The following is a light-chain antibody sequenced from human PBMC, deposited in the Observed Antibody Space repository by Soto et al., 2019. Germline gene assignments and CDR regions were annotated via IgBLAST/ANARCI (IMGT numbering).Light chain of an antibody. Sequence: QSVMTQPASVSGSPGRSIAISCTGTSSDVGRYTYVSWYQQHPGKAPKLMIYDVSARPSGVSNRFSGSKSDNTASLTISGLQAEDEADYYCSSYTSSNTVIFGGGTKLTVL. CDR3: SSYTSSNTVI. V-gene: IGLV2-14*01. CDR1: SSDVGRYTY. J-gene: IGLJ2*01. CDR2: DVS.